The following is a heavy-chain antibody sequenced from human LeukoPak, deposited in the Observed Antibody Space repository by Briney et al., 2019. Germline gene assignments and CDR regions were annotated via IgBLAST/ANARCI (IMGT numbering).Heavy chain of an antibody. CDR1: GGSISSSSYY. CDR3: ARRLVSRDGYNLGGGFDP. CDR2: IYYSGST. D-gene: IGHD5-24*01. V-gene: IGHV4-39*01. Sequence: SETLSITCTVSGGSISSSSYYWGWIRQPPGKGLEWIGSIYYSGSTYYNPSLKSRVTISVDTSKNQFSLKLSSVTAADTAVYYCARRLVSRDGYNLGGGFDPWGQGTLVTVSS. J-gene: IGHJ5*02.